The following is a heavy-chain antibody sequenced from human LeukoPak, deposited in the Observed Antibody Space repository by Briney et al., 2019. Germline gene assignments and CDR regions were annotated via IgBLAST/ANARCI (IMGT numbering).Heavy chain of an antibody. Sequence: PGGSLRLSCAASGFTFNTYNMTWVRQAPGKGLEWVSSISWTSDYIYYADSVKGRFTISRDNAKNSLYLQMNSLRAEDTAVYYCARVVVISPYGLDVWGQGTTVTVSS. V-gene: IGHV3-21*01. CDR2: ISWTSDYI. D-gene: IGHD3-16*02. CDR1: GFTFNTYN. CDR3: ARVVVISPYGLDV. J-gene: IGHJ6*02.